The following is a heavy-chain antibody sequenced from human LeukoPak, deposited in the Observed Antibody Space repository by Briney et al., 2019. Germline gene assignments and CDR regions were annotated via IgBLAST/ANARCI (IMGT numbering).Heavy chain of an antibody. D-gene: IGHD6-19*01. J-gene: IGHJ4*02. V-gene: IGHV3-48*03. CDR3: ARDRYSSGHSPFDY. CDR2: INHNGETI. Sequence: GGSLRLSCAASGSPFRNYVMSWVRQAPGKGLEWVSYINHNGETIYYADSVKGRFTISRDNAKNSLYLQMNSLRAEDTAVYYCARDRYSSGHSPFDYWGQGTLVTVSS. CDR1: GSPFRNYV.